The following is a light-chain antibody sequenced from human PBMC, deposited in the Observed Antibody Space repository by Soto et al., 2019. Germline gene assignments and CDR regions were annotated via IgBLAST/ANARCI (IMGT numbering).Light chain of an antibody. CDR3: QQRVNWPPT. CDR1: QSVSDY. CDR2: DAS. J-gene: IGKJ4*01. V-gene: IGKV3-11*01. Sequence: EVVLTQSPASPSLSPGDRATLSCRADQSVSDYLAWYQQKPGQPPRLLFFDASSRATGVPHRFSAGGSGTDFTLIISSLQPEDFAVYYCQQRVNWPPTFGGGTKVEI.